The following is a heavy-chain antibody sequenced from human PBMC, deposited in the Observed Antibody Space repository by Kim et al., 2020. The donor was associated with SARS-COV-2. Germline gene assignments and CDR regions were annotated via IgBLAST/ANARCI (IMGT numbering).Heavy chain of an antibody. CDR2: IYYSGST. V-gene: IGHV4-59*01. J-gene: IGHJ5*02. D-gene: IGHD2-2*01. Sequence: SETLSLTCTVSGGSISSYYWSWIRQPPGKGLEWIGYIYYSGSTNYNPSLKSRVTISVDTSKNQFSLKLSSVTAADTAVYYCARWTRTIVVVPAATTKNWFDPWGQGTLVTVSS. CDR1: GGSISSYY. CDR3: ARWTRTIVVVPAATTKNWFDP.